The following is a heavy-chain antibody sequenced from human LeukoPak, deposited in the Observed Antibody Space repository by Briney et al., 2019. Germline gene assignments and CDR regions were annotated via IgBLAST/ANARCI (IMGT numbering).Heavy chain of an antibody. CDR1: GGSITSGGYF. CDR3: ARSYYDSSGFGFDI. V-gene: IGHV4-31*03. J-gene: IGHJ3*02. D-gene: IGHD3-22*01. Sequence: TLSLTCTVSGGSITSGGYFWSWIRQHPGKGLECIGYMYYNRNTNYDPSLKSRVTISIDTSENQLSLKVTSVTAADTAVYYCARSYYDSSGFGFDIWGRGTMVTVSS. CDR2: MYYNRNT.